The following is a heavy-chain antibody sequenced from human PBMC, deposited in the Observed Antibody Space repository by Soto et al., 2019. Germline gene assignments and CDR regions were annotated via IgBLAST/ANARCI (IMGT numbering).Heavy chain of an antibody. V-gene: IGHV4-30-2*01. D-gene: IGHD4-17*01. CDR2: IYHSGST. CDR1: GGSISSGGYS. CDR3: AREGTVVPAAFDI. J-gene: IGHJ3*02. Sequence: QLQLQESDSGLVKPSQTLSLTCAVSGGSISSGGYSWSWIRQPPGKGLEWIGYIYHSGSTYYNPSLKSRVTISVDRSKNQFSLKLSSVTAADTAVYYCAREGTVVPAAFDIWGQGTMVTVSS.